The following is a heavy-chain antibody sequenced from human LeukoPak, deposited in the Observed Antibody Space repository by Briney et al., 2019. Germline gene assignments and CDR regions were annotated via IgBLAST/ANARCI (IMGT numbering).Heavy chain of an antibody. J-gene: IGHJ5*02. D-gene: IGHD1-1*01. CDR2: INHSGST. Sequence: SETLSLTCAVYGGSFSGYYWSWIRQPPGKGLEWIGEINHSGSTNYNPSLKSRVTISVDTSKNQFSLKLSSVTAADTAVYYCVRHGTDTAKNWFDPWGQGTLVPVSS. CDR1: GGSFSGYY. CDR3: VRHGTDTAKNWFDP. V-gene: IGHV4-34*01.